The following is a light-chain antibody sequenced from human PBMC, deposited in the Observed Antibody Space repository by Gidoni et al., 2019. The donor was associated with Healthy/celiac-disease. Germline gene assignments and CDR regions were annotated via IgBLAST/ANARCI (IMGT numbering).Light chain of an antibody. Sequence: DIPMTQSPSSLSASVGDRVTITCRASQSISSYLNWYQQKPGKAPKLLIYAASSLKSGVPSRFSGSGSGTDFTLTISSLQPEDFATYYCQQCYSTPPSFGQGTKLEIK. J-gene: IGKJ2*03. CDR1: QSISSY. CDR3: QQCYSTPPS. CDR2: AAS. V-gene: IGKV1-39*01.